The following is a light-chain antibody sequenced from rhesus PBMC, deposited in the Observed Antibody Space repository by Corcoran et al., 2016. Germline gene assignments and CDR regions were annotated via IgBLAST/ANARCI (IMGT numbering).Light chain of an antibody. CDR3: KQYNSAPYS. CDR1: QGISSC. Sequence: DIQITQSPSSLSASVGDRVTITCRASQGISSCLAWYQQKPGKAPNLLIYKASSLQSGVPSRFSGSGSGTDFTRTIRSLQPRDFATYSCKQYNSAPYSFGQGTKVEIK. CDR2: KAS. V-gene: IGKV1-21*01. J-gene: IGKJ2*01.